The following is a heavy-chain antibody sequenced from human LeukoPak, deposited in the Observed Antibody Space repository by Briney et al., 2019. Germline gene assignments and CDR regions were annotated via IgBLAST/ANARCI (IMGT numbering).Heavy chain of an antibody. CDR3: ARDSIQLYVSGMDV. J-gene: IGHJ6*04. Sequence: TGGSLRLSCAASGFTFSSYWMSWVRQAPGKGLEWVANIKQDGSEKYYVDSVKGRFTISRDNAKNSLYLQMNSLRAEDTAVYYCARDSIQLYVSGMDVWGKGTTVTVSS. CDR2: IKQDGSEK. D-gene: IGHD5-18*01. V-gene: IGHV3-7*01. CDR1: GFTFSSYW.